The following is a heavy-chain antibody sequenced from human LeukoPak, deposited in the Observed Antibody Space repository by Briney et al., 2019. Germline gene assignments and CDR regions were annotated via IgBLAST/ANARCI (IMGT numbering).Heavy chain of an antibody. Sequence: SETLSLTCTVSGGSISNTCYYWGWIRQPPGKGLEWIGYIYYSGSTNYNPSLKSRVTISVDTSKNQFSLKLSSVTAADTAVYYCARLIRGYYLDYWGQGTLVTVSS. CDR1: GGSISNTCYY. V-gene: IGHV4-61*05. CDR2: IYYSGST. D-gene: IGHD3-22*01. CDR3: ARLIRGYYLDY. J-gene: IGHJ4*02.